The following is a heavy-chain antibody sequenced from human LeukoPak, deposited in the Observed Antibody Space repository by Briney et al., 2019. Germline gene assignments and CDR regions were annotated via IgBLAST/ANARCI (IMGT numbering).Heavy chain of an antibody. Sequence: GASVKVSCKVSGYTLTELSMHWVRQAPGRGLEWMGGFDPEDGETIYAQKFQGRVTMTEDTSTDTAYMELSSLRSEDTAVYYCATGHIFGVVQAGYMDVWGKGTTVTVSS. D-gene: IGHD3-3*02. CDR3: ATGHIFGVVQAGYMDV. CDR2: FDPEDGET. CDR1: GYTLTELS. J-gene: IGHJ6*03. V-gene: IGHV1-24*01.